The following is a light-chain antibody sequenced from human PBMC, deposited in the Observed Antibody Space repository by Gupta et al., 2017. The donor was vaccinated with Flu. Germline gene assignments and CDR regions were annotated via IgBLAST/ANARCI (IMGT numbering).Light chain of an antibody. CDR1: QSVSNF. J-gene: IGKJ4*02. V-gene: IGKV1-39*01. CDR2: GTS. Sequence: PSSLSASVGDRVTITCRASQSVSNFLHWYQQKPGKAPKLLIYGTSTLQGGAPSRFSGSGSGTEFTLTINSLQPADFATYFCQQGYSTPQTFGRGTTVEMK. CDR3: QQGYSTPQT.